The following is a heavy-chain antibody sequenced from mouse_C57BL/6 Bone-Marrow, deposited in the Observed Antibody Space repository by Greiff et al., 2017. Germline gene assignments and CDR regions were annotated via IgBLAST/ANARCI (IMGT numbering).Heavy chain of an antibody. CDR1: GYTFTNYW. D-gene: IGHD1-1*02. Sequence: QVQLQQSGAELVRPGTSVTMSCKASGYTFTNYWIGWAKQRPGHGLEWIGDIYPGGGYTNYNEKFKGKATLTADKSSSTAYMQFSSLTSEDSAIYYCARSDRIYYYGGSYYAMDYWGQGTSVTVSS. V-gene: IGHV1-63*01. CDR2: IYPGGGYT. CDR3: ARSDRIYYYGGSYYAMDY. J-gene: IGHJ4*01.